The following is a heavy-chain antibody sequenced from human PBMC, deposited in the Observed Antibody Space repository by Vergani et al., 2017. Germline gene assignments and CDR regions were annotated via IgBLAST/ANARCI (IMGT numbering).Heavy chain of an antibody. D-gene: IGHD6-13*01. J-gene: IGHJ3*02. Sequence: QVQLVQSGAEVKKPGSSVKVSCKASGGTLTSHAINWVRQAPGQGLEWMGKISPVFGLRNYAQKFQGRVTIIADESTSTAYMELSSLRSEDTAVYYCARGLGAAGGYYAFNIWGQGTMVTVSS. CDR2: ISPVFGLR. CDR1: GGTLTSHA. V-gene: IGHV1-69*13. CDR3: ARGLGAAGGYYAFNI.